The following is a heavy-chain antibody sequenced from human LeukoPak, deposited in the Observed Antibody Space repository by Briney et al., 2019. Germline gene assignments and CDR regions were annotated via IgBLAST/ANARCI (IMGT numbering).Heavy chain of an antibody. Sequence: GASVKVSCKASGYTFTSYDINWVRQATGQGLEWMGWMNPNSGNTGYAQKFQGRVTITRNTSISTAYIELSSLRSEDTAVYYCARGDYYYYMDVWGKGTTVTVSS. CDR3: ARGDYYYYMDV. CDR2: MNPNSGNT. V-gene: IGHV1-8*03. CDR1: GYTFTSYD. J-gene: IGHJ6*03.